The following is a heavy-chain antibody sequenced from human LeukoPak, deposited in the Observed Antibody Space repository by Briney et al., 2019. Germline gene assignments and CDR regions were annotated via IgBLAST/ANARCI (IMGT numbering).Heavy chain of an antibody. V-gene: IGHV1-24*01. D-gene: IGHD3-22*01. Sequence: ASVKVSCKVSGYTLTELSMHWVRQAPGKGLEWMGGFDPEDGETIYAQKFQGRVTMTEDTSTDTAYMELSSLRSEDTAVYYCATNLYYYDSSGLDAFDIWGQGTMVTVSS. CDR1: GYTLTELS. J-gene: IGHJ3*02. CDR3: ATNLYYYDSSGLDAFDI. CDR2: FDPEDGET.